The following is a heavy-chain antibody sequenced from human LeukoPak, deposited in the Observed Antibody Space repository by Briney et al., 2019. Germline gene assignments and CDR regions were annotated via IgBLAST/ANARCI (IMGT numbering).Heavy chain of an antibody. CDR1: GYTFSDYA. CDR2: IDAGNGDT. V-gene: IGHV1-3*01. D-gene: IGHD2-2*01. J-gene: IGHJ4*02. CDR3: ARESTSDWPLDH. Sequence: GASVKLSCKASGYTFSDYAMHWVRQAPGQRFEWMGWIDAGNGDTRYSQKFQGRVTITRDTSASTAYIELRSLRSEDTAMYYCARESTSDWPLDHWGQETLVTISS.